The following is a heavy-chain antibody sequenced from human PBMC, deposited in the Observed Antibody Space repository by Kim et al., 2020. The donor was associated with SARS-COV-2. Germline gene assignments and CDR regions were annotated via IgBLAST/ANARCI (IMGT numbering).Heavy chain of an antibody. J-gene: IGHJ4*02. V-gene: IGHV1-3*01. Sequence: TKYSQKCQGRVTITRDTSASTAYMELSSLRSEDTAVYYCARRDSSGYVDYWGQGTLVTVSS. D-gene: IGHD3-22*01. CDR2: T. CDR3: ARRDSSGYVDY.